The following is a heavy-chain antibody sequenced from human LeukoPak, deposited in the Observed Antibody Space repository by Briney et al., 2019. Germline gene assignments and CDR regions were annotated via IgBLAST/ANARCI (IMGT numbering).Heavy chain of an antibody. CDR3: AKDGGGYNSGWYDY. D-gene: IGHD6-19*01. J-gene: IGHJ4*02. V-gene: IGHV3-30*18. CDR2: ISYDGSNK. CDR1: GGSFSGYY. Sequence: LSLTCAVYGGSFSGYYWSWIRQPPGKGLEWVAVISYDGSNKYYADSVKDRFTISRDNSKNTLYLQMNSLRAEDTAVYYCAKDGGGYNSGWYDYWGQGTLVTVSS.